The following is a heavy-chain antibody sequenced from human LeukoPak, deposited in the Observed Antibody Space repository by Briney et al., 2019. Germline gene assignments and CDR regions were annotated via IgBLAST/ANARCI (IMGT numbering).Heavy chain of an antibody. D-gene: IGHD1-26*01. CDR2: INESGIT. CDR3: ARGAGKKWEF. V-gene: IGHV4-34*01. J-gene: IGHJ4*02. CDR1: GGSFTGYY. Sequence: SETLSLTCGVYGGSFTGYYWSWIRQPPGKGLEWIGEINESGITNYNPSLKSRLTISIDTSKNQFSLKVTSVTAADTAVYYCARGAGKKWEFGGQGTLVTVSS.